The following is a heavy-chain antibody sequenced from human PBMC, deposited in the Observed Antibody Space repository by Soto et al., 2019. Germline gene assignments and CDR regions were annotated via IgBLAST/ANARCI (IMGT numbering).Heavy chain of an antibody. CDR1: GFTFSSYG. CDR2: ISYDGSNK. D-gene: IGHD3-16*01. CDR3: AKDRRSWGFYYYGMDV. V-gene: IGHV3-30*18. Sequence: GGSLRLSCAASGFTFSSYGMHWVRQAPGKGLEWVAVISYDGSNKYYADSVKGRFTISRDNSKNTLYLQMNSLRAEDTAVYYCAKDRRSWGFYYYGMDVWGQGTTVTVSS. J-gene: IGHJ6*02.